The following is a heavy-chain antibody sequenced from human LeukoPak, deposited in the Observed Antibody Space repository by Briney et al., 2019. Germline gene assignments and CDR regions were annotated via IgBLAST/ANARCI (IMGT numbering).Heavy chain of an antibody. Sequence: SVKVSCKASGGTFNSHVISWLRQAPGQGLEWMGGIIPVFGTASYAEKFQGRVTITTDESTTTAYMEMSSLTSEDTAVYYCARGYYYGSESYWHTKWFDPWGQGPLVTVSS. D-gene: IGHD3-10*01. V-gene: IGHV1-69*05. CDR1: GGTFNSHV. CDR3: ARGYYYGSESYWHTKWFDP. J-gene: IGHJ5*02. CDR2: IIPVFGTA.